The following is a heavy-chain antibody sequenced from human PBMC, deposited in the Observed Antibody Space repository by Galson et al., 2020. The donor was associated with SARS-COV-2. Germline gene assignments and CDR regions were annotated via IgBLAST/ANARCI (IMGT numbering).Heavy chain of an antibody. D-gene: IGHD6-13*01. Sequence: SETLSLTCTVSGGSISSGSYYWSWIRQPAGKGLEWLGRIYTSGRTNYNPSLKSRVTISVDTSKNQFSLKLSSVTAADTAVYYCARAEAAAGILGYYYYGMDVWGQGTTVTVSS. CDR2: IYTSGRT. CDR3: ARAEAAAGILGYYYYGMDV. J-gene: IGHJ6*02. V-gene: IGHV4-61*02. CDR1: GGSISSGSYY.